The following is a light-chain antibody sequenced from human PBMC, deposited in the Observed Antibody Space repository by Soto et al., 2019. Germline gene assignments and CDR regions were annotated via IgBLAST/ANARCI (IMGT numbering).Light chain of an antibody. CDR1: SSDVGGYTS. J-gene: IGLJ1*01. CDR2: EVT. Sequence: QSALTQPPSASGSPGQSITISCTGASSDVGGYTSVSWYQQHPGKAPKLIIYEVTKRPSGVPARFSGSRSGNTASLTVSGLQTEDEADYYWSSYAGNNNYVFGSGTKVTVL. V-gene: IGLV2-8*01. CDR3: SSYAGNNNYV.